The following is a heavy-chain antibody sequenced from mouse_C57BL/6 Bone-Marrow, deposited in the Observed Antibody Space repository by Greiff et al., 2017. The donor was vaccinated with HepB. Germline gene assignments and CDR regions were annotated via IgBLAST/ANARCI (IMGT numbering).Heavy chain of an antibody. D-gene: IGHD1-1*01. CDR1: GYTFTSYW. J-gene: IGHJ1*03. V-gene: IGHV1-64*01. Sequence: QVQLKQPGAELVKPGASVKLSCKASGYTFTSYWMHWVKQRPGQGLEWIGMIHPNSGSTNYNEKFKSKATLTVDKSSSTAYMQLSSLTSEDSAVYYCALHYYGSSYRWYFDVWGTGTTVTVSS. CDR2: IHPNSGST. CDR3: ALHYYGSSYRWYFDV.